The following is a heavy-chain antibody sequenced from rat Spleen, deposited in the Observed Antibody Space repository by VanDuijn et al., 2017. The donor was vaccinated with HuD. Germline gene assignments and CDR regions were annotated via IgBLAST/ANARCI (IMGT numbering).Heavy chain of an antibody. Sequence: EVHLVESGGGLVQPGRSMKLSCAASGFTFRDYAMAWVRQAPKKGLEWVATIGFDGLGTYYRDSVKGRFTISRDNPKSTLYLQMDSLRSEDTATYYCARRYDFDYWGQGVMVTVSS. V-gene: IGHV5-7*01. CDR1: GFTFRDYA. CDR2: IGFDGLGT. D-gene: IGHD2-1*01. CDR3: ARRYDFDY. J-gene: IGHJ2*01.